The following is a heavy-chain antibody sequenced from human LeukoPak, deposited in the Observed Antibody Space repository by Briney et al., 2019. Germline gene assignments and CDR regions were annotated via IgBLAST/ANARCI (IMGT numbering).Heavy chain of an antibody. CDR3: ARDRGNDYGEPDAFDI. Sequence: GGSLRLSCAASGFTFSSHNMNWVRQAPGKGLEWVSSISSGSSFIYYADSLKGRFTISRDNAENSLYLQMNSLRAEDTAVYYCARDRGNDYGEPDAFDIWGQGTMVTVSS. CDR2: ISSGSSFI. J-gene: IGHJ3*02. CDR1: GFTFSSHN. V-gene: IGHV3-21*01. D-gene: IGHD4-17*01.